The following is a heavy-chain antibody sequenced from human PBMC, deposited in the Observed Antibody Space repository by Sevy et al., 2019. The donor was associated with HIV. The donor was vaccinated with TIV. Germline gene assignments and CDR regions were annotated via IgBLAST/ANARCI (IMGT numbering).Heavy chain of an antibody. CDR1: GFTFSNFA. D-gene: IGHD3-3*01. V-gene: IGHV3-23*01. J-gene: IGHJ4*02. CDR2: ISGSGETT. CDR3: AKEPTLFGVLYFDY. Sequence: GGSLRLSCAASGFTFSNFAMNWVRQAPGKGLEWVSAISGSGETTYYADSVKGRFTISRDNSKNTLYLQMNSLRAEDTAVYYCAKEPTLFGVLYFDYWGQGTLVTVSS.